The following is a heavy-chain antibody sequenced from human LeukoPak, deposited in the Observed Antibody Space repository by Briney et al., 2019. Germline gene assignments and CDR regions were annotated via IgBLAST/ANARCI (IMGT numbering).Heavy chain of an antibody. CDR1: YY. CDR3: ARSNTGYSYGYFDY. J-gene: IGHJ4*02. Sequence: YYWSWIRQPPGKGLEWIGYIYYSGSTNYNPSLKSRVTISVDTSKDQFSLKLSSVTAADTAVYYCARSNTGYSYGYFDYWGQGTLVTVSS. D-gene: IGHD5-18*01. V-gene: IGHV4-59*01. CDR2: IYYSGST.